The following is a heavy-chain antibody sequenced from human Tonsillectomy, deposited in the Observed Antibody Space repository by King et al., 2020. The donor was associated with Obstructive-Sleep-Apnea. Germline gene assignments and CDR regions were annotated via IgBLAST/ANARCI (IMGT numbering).Heavy chain of an antibody. D-gene: IGHD2-15*01. CDR3: ARDRVYFSGGPCYSGGLYGMDV. CDR1: VFTFSSYA. V-gene: IGHV3-30*03. Sequence: VQLVESGGGVVQPGRSLRLSCAASVFTFSSYAMHWVRQAPGKGLEWAAVTSCDGSKKYYADSVKGLFTISRDNSKNTLSLQINSLRAEDTDVYYCARDRVYFSGGPCYSGGLYGMDVWGQGTTVTVSS. J-gene: IGHJ6*02. CDR2: TSCDGSKK.